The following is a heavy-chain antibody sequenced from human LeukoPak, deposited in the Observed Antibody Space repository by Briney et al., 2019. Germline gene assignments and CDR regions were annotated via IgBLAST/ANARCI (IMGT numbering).Heavy chain of an antibody. D-gene: IGHD6-19*01. Sequence: GESLRLSCVASGFTFTRYSMNWVRQAPGKGLEWVSTISGSVGRTYYADSVKGRFTISRDNSENTLYLQMNSLRAEDTAIYYCVKDRSQAVPGTAPTDYWGQGTLVTVSS. CDR1: GFTFTRYS. V-gene: IGHV3-23*01. J-gene: IGHJ4*02. CDR3: VKDRSQAVPGTAPTDY. CDR2: ISGSVGRT.